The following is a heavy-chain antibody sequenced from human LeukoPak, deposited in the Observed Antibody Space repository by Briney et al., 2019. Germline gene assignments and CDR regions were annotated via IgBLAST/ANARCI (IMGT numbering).Heavy chain of an antibody. J-gene: IGHJ3*02. CDR3: ARDPIQLWLLYAFDI. CDR2: ISWNSGSI. D-gene: IGHD5-18*01. V-gene: IGHV3-9*01. Sequence: PGRSLRLSCAASGFTFDDYAMHWVRQAPGKGLEWVSGISWNSGSIGYADSVKGRFTISRDNSKNTLYLQMNSLRAEDTAVYYCARDPIQLWLLYAFDIWGQGTMVTVSS. CDR1: GFTFDDYA.